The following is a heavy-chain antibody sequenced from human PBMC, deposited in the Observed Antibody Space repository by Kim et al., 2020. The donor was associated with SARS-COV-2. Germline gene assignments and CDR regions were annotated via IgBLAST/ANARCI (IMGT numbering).Heavy chain of an antibody. Sequence: YKPSFESRVTISADTSMGQSYLRLSTLTAADTAVYYCARIHHGDIYGYFDYWGQGKLVTVSS. CDR3: ARIHHGDIYGYFDY. V-gene: IGHV4-59*01. D-gene: IGHD5-18*01. J-gene: IGHJ4*02.